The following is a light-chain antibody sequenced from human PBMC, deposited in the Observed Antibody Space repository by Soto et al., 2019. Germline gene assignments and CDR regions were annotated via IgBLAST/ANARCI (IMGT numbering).Light chain of an antibody. V-gene: IGLV2-14*03. CDR1: SSDVRGYNY. CDR2: NAF. Sequence: QSALTQPASVSGSPGQSITISCTGTSSDVRGYNYVSWYQHHPGRAPKLMIYNAFDRPSGVSNRFSGSKSGNTASLTISGLQAEDEADYYCSSYRASNPVVFGGGTQLTVL. CDR3: SSYRASNPVV. J-gene: IGLJ2*01.